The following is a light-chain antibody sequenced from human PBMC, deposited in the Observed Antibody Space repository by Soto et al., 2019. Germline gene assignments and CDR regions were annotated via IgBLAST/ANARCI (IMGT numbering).Light chain of an antibody. J-gene: IGKJ2*03. CDR3: QHGYVAPYS. CDR2: SAS. Sequence: DIQMTQSPSSVSASIGDTVTITCRASRDINVYLNWYQQKPGEVPKLLIYSASTLHSGVPSRFTGSGSETDFTLTITSLQPEDFATYYCQHGYVAPYSFGQGTKVDIK. V-gene: IGKV1-39*01. CDR1: RDINVY.